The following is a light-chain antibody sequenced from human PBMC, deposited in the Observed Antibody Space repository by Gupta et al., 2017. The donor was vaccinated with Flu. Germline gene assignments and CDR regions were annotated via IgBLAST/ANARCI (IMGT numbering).Light chain of an antibody. CDR3: QQRGNALYI. Sequence: IMLPQSPATLSLPPGEGATLCCRASKRVSSYVAGCKQKPGQAHRILSVDASNRATGIPARFGGRGSGTDCTPTISSVQPEELAHYDGQQRGNALYICGRGTKREFK. CDR1: KRVSSY. J-gene: IGKJ2*01. V-gene: IGKV3-11*01. CDR2: DAS.